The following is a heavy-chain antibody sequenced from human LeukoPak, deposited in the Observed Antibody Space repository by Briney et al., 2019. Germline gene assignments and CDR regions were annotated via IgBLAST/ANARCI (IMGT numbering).Heavy chain of an antibody. Sequence: SETLSLTCTVSGGTISSSSYYWGWIRQPPGKGLEWIGSIYYSGSTYYNPSLKSRVTISVDTSKNQFSLKLSSVTAADTAVYYCASRPYYYDSSGYSVWGQGTLVTVSS. CDR2: IYYSGST. J-gene: IGHJ4*02. D-gene: IGHD3-22*01. CDR3: ASRPYYYDSSGYSV. V-gene: IGHV4-39*07. CDR1: GGTISSSSYY.